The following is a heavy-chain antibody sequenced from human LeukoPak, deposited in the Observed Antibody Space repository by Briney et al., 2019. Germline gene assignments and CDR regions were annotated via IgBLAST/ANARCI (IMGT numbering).Heavy chain of an antibody. CDR2: IKSKTDGGTT. J-gene: IGHJ3*02. CDR3: TTYYSSSWSTFAFDI. V-gene: IGHV3-15*01. CDR1: GFTFSSYW. D-gene: IGHD6-13*01. Sequence: PGGSLRLSCAASGFTFSSYWMTWVRQAPGKGLEWVGRIKSKTDGGTTDYAAPVKGRFTISRDDSKNTLYLQMNSLKTEDTAVYYCTTYYSSSWSTFAFDIWGQGTMVTVSS.